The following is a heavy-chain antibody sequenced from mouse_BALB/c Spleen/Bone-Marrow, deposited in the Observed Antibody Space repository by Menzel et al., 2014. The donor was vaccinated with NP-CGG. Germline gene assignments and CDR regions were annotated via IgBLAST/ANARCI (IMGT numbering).Heavy chain of an antibody. CDR1: GFTFSSYG. J-gene: IGHJ2*01. D-gene: IGHD3-2*02. CDR3: TRRPLQANSYFDC. V-gene: IGHV5-6*02. CDR2: ISSGGSST. Sequence: EVMLVESGGDLVKPGGSLKLSCVASGFTFSSYGMSWVRQTPDKRLEWVATISSGGSSTYYPASVKGRFTISRDNAKSTLSLQMSSLNSEDTAMYYCTRRPLQANSYFDCWGQGTTLTVSS.